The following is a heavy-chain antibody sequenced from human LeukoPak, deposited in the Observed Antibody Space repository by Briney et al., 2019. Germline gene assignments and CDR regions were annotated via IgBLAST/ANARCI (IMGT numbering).Heavy chain of an antibody. V-gene: IGHV4-59*01. CDR3: ARTGGDCSSGLCYYAMDV. D-gene: IGHD2-21*02. CDR1: GGSISGSH. J-gene: IGHJ6*02. Sequence: SETLSLTCLVSGGSISGSHWSWIRQPPGKGLEWIGYIHYTGSTDYNPSLRSRVTLSIDMSKNQFSLRLSSVTAADMAVYYCARTGGDCSSGLCYYAMDVWGQGTTVTVS. CDR2: IHYTGST.